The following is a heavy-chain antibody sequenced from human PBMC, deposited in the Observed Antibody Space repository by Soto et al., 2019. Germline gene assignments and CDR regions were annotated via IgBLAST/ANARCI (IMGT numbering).Heavy chain of an antibody. J-gene: IGHJ4*02. CDR1: GFMFNDYW. V-gene: IGHV3-7*03. CDR2: IDRDGSDK. D-gene: IGHD2-2*01. Sequence: GGYLRLSCAPSGFMFNDYWMSWVRQAPGKGLEWVASIDRDGSDKYYVDSVKGRFIISRDNAQNLLSLQMNSLRVDDTAVYYCATNTQRRNPFWGQGTLVTVSS. CDR3: ATNTQRRNPF.